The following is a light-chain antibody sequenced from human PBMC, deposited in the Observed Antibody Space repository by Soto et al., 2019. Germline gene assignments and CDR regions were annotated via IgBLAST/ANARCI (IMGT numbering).Light chain of an antibody. Sequence: ETVLTQSPGTLSLSPGERATVSCRASQSVGGSSLAWYQQRPGQAPRLLIYDTSKRATGIPDRFSGSGSGTDFTLTISSLQPDDFATYYCQQYETFGQGTKVDIK. CDR3: QQYET. CDR1: QSVGGSS. J-gene: IGKJ1*01. CDR2: DTS. V-gene: IGKV3-20*01.